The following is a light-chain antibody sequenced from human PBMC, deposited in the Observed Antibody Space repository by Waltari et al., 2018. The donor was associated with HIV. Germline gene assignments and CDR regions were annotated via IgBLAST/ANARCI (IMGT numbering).Light chain of an antibody. CDR3: QSYDSSLTTF. CDR2: ANN. V-gene: IGLV1-40*01. J-gene: IGLJ1*01. Sequence: QSVLTQPPSVSGAPGQRVPISCTGSSSTIGTGYAVHWYQQLPGTAPKLLIYANNNRPSGVPDRFSGSKSGTSASLAITGLQADDEADYYCQSYDSSLTTFFGAGTKVTVL. CDR1: SSTIGTGYA.